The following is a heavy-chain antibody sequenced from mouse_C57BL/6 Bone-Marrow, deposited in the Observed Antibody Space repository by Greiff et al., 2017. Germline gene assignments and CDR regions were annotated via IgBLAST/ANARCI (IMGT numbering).Heavy chain of an antibody. CDR2: INPSSGYT. Sequence: VQLQESGAELAKPGASVKLSCKASGYTFTSYWMHWVKQRPGQGLEWIGYINPSSGYTKYNQKFKDKATLTADKSSSTAYMQLSSLTYEDSAVYYCAKISNYFYYAMDYWGQGTSVTVSS. D-gene: IGHD2-5*01. J-gene: IGHJ4*01. CDR3: AKISNYFYYAMDY. CDR1: GYTFTSYW. V-gene: IGHV1-7*01.